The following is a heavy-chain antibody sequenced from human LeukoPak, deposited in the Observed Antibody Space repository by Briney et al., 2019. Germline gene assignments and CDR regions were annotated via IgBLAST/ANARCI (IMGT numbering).Heavy chain of an antibody. V-gene: IGHV1-18*01. Sequence: SVKVSCKASGYTFSSYGISWVRQAPGQGLEWMGWISVYNGNPNYAQKFQGRVTMTTDTSTSTAYMESRSLRSDDTAVYYCARDQYDYVWGSHRPYFDYWGQGTLVTVSS. J-gene: IGHJ4*02. CDR3: ARDQYDYVWGSHRPYFDY. CDR2: ISVYNGNP. D-gene: IGHD3-16*02. CDR1: GYTFSSYG.